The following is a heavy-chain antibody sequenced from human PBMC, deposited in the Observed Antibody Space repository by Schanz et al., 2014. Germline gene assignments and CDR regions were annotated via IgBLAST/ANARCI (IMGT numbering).Heavy chain of an antibody. CDR3: ARGRGCYDY. V-gene: IGHV1-69*02. CDR1: GGTFSSYT. D-gene: IGHD2-21*01. Sequence: QLQLVQSGAEVTKPGSSVKVSCKLSGGTFSSYTISWMRQAPGQGLEWMGKIIPVLNIATYALRFQGRVSITADTSTNTAYMELSSLTSEDTTVHYCARGRGCYDYWGQGTLVTVSS. CDR2: IIPVLNIA. J-gene: IGHJ4*02.